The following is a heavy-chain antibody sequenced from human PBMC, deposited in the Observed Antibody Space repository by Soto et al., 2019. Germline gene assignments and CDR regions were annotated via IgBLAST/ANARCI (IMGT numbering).Heavy chain of an antibody. Sequence: EVHLLESGGGLVQPGGSLRLSCAASGFTFSNYAMSWVRQAPGKGLEWVSGIGSGGGTTHLADSVKGRFTISRDNSKNTLYLQMNSLRAEDTAVYYCGKDPNGDYIGAFDIWGQGTIVTVSS. V-gene: IGHV3-23*01. CDR2: IGSGGGTT. CDR1: GFTFSNYA. CDR3: GKDPNGDYIGAFDI. J-gene: IGHJ3*02. D-gene: IGHD4-17*01.